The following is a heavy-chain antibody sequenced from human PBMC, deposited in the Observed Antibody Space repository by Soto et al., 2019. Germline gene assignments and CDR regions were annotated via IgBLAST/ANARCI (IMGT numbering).Heavy chain of an antibody. Sequence: EVQLVESGGGLVQPGGSLRLSCAASGFTFSSYWMHWVRQAPGKGLVWVSRINSDGSSTSYADSVKGRFTISRDNAKNTLYLQMNSLRAEDTAXXYXXRTSLVVAAATREDYWGQGTLVTVSS. D-gene: IGHD2-15*01. J-gene: IGHJ4*02. V-gene: IGHV3-74*01. CDR3: XRTSLVVAAATREDY. CDR1: GFTFSSYW. CDR2: INSDGSST.